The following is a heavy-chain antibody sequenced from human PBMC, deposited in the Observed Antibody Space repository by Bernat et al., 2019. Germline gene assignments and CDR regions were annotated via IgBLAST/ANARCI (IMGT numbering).Heavy chain of an antibody. CDR1: GGSFSGYY. Sequence: QVQLQQWGAGLLKPSETLSLTCAVYGGSFSGYYWSWIRQPPGKGLGWIGEINHSGSTNYNPSLTSRVTISVDTTKNQFSLQLSSVTAADTTVYYCARFAFLVAAAGTDYWGQGTLVTVSS. V-gene: IGHV4-34*01. CDR2: INHSGST. D-gene: IGHD6-13*01. CDR3: ARFAFLVAAAGTDY. J-gene: IGHJ4*02.